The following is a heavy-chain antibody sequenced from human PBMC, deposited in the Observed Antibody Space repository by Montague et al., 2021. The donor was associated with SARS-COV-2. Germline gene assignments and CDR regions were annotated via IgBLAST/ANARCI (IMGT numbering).Heavy chain of an antibody. D-gene: IGHD6-19*01. Sequence: TLSLTCTVSGGSISSGSYYWSWIRQPAGKELEWIVRISISGSTNYNPSLKSRVTISVDTSKYQFSLKLSSVTAADTAVYYCARDIPVAGLFDYWGQGTLVTVSS. CDR3: ARDIPVAGLFDY. J-gene: IGHJ4*02. CDR2: ISISGST. CDR1: GGSISSGSYY. V-gene: IGHV4-61*02.